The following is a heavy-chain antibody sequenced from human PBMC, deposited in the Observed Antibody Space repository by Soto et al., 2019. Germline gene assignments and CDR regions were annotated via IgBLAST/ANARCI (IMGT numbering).Heavy chain of an antibody. J-gene: IGHJ4*02. CDR1: GGSISSGDYY. CDR2: IYYSGST. Sequence: SETLSLTCTVPGGSISSGDYYWSWIRQPPGKGLEWIGYIYYSGSTYYNPSLKSRVTISVDTSKNQFSLKLSSVTAADTAVYYCASAPYYDFWSGYPYFDYWGQGTLVTVSS. D-gene: IGHD3-3*01. CDR3: ASAPYYDFWSGYPYFDY. V-gene: IGHV4-30-4*01.